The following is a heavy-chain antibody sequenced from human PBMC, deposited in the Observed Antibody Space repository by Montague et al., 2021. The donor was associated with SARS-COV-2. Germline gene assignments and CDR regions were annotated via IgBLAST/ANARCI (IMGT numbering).Heavy chain of an antibody. J-gene: IGHJ6*02. V-gene: IGHV4-38-2*02. D-gene: IGHD4-11*01. CDR1: GYSISSGYY. Sequence: SETLSLTCTVSGYSISSGYYWGWIRQPPGKGLEWIGSIYHSGSTYYNPSLKSRVTISVDTSKNQFSLKLSSVTAADTAVYYCAVNSNYNYYYGMDVWGQGTTVTVSS. CDR2: IYHSGST. CDR3: AVNSNYNYYYGMDV.